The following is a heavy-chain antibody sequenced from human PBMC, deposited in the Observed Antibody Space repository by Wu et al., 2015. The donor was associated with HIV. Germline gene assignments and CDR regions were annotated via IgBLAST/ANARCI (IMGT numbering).Heavy chain of an antibody. CDR3: ARGRAKNSNIVVVPAARYGMDV. CDR2: IIPIYDTS. D-gene: IGHD2-2*01. J-gene: IGHJ6*02. Sequence: QVQLVQSGAEVKKPGSSVKVSCKASGGSFTSHAISWVRQAPGQGFELMGRIIPIYDTSDNAQKFQGRVTITVDDSRSTVYMELRGLTSGDTAIYYCARGRAKNSNIVVVPAARYGMDVWGQGP. V-gene: IGHV1-69*13. CDR1: GGSFTSHA.